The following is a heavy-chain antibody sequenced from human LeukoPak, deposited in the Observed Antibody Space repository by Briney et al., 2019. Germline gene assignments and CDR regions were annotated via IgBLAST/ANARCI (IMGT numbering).Heavy chain of an antibody. CDR3: VAVVTPFGYFDL. D-gene: IGHD4-23*01. CDR2: IYHTGST. V-gene: IGHV4-30-2*02. Sequence: PSETLSLTCDVSGGSISSGLYSWSWIRQPLGKGLEWIGYIYHTGSTYYNPSLKSRVTISVDTSKNQFSLKLSPVTAADTAVYYCVAVVTPFGYFDLWGRGTLVTVSS. J-gene: IGHJ2*01. CDR1: GGSISSGLYS.